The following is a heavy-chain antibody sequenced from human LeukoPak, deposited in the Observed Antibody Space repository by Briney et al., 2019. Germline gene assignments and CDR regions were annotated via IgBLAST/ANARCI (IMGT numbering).Heavy chain of an antibody. CDR1: GGSISSSSYY. J-gene: IGHJ4*02. CDR2: IYYSGST. D-gene: IGHD6-13*01. Sequence: SETLSLTCTVSGGSISSSSYYSGWIRQPPGKGLEWVGRIYYSGSTYYNPSLKSRVTISVDTSKNQFSMKLSSVTAADTAVYYCARDLAAAEVDYWGQGTLVTVSS. CDR3: ARDLAAAEVDY. V-gene: IGHV4-39*07.